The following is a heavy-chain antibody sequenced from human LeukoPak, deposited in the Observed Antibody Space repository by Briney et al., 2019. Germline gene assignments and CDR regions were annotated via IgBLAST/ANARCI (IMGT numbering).Heavy chain of an antibody. CDR1: GFTFSSYG. CDR2: ISSSSSYI. CDR3: ARVDFWSGYYLPTYAFDY. J-gene: IGHJ4*02. V-gene: IGHV3-21*01. Sequence: GGSLRLSCAASGFTFSSYGMHWVRQAPGKGLEWVSSISSSSSYIYYADSVKGRFTISRDNAKNSLYLQMNSLRAEDTAVYYCARVDFWSGYYLPTYAFDYWGQGTLVTVSS. D-gene: IGHD3-3*01.